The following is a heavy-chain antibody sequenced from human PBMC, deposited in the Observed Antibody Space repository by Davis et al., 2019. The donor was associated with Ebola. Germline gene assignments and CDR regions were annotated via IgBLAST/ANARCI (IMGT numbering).Heavy chain of an antibody. D-gene: IGHD3-10*02. CDR1: GGSFSGYY. Sequence: MPGGSLRLSCAVYGGSFSGYYWSWIRQPPGKGLERMGEINHHGITSYNPSLKSLVSMSVDTSKKQFSLQVTSGTAADTAVYYCARGLFWGGLDVWGQGTTVTVSS. CDR3: ARGLFWGGLDV. CDR2: INHHGIT. V-gene: IGHV4-34*01. J-gene: IGHJ6*02.